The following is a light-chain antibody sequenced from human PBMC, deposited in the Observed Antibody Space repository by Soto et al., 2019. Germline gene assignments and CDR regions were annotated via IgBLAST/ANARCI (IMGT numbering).Light chain of an antibody. J-gene: IGLJ1*01. CDR3: FSYTSSRTYV. CDR1: SSDVGNYKY. CDR2: EVS. V-gene: IGLV2-14*01. Sequence: SVLTQPSSVSGSPGQSITISCTGTSSDVGNYKYVSWYQQHPGKAPKLMIYEVSNRPSGVSNRFSGSKSGNTASLTISGLQAEDETDYYCFSYTSSRTYVFGTGTKVTXL.